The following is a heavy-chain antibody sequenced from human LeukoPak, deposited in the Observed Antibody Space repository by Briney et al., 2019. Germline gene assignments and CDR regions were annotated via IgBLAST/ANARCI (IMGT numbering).Heavy chain of an antibody. J-gene: IGHJ6*03. Sequence: GASVTVSFKASGYTFTSYDINWVRQATGQGLEWMGWMNPNSGNTGYAQKFQGRVTMTRNTSISTAYMELSRLRSDDTAVYYCARGVVGATTSYYYYYYMDVWGKGTTVTISS. V-gene: IGHV1-8*01. CDR1: GYTFTSYD. CDR3: ARGVVGATTSYYYYYYMDV. CDR2: MNPNSGNT. D-gene: IGHD1-26*01.